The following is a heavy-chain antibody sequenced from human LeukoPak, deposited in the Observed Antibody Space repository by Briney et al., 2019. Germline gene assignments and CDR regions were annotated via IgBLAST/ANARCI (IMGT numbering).Heavy chain of an antibody. CDR1: GFTFSSYA. D-gene: IGHD4/OR15-4a*01. CDR3: AREEYDYALGAFDY. J-gene: IGHJ4*02. Sequence: GTPLRLSCADSGFTFSSYAMHWVRQAPGKGLEWVAVMSFDGSQIYYADFVKGRFTISRDNSKSTLYLQMNSLRTEDTAVYYCAREEYDYALGAFDYWGQGTLVTVSS. V-gene: IGHV3-30*04. CDR2: MSFDGSQI.